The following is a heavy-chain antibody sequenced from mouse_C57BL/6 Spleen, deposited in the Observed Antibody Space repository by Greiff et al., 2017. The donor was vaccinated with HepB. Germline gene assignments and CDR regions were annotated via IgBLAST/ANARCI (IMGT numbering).Heavy chain of an antibody. CDR3: ARSSLYYGNYSHWYFDV. CDR1: GFTFTDYY. CDR2: IRNKANGYTT. Sequence: DVMLVESGGGLVQPGGSLSLSCAASGFTFTDYYMSWVRQPPGKALEWLGFIRNKANGYTTEYSASVKGRFTISRDNSQSILYLQMNALRAEDSATYYCARSSLYYGNYSHWYFDVWGTGTTVTVSS. D-gene: IGHD2-1*01. J-gene: IGHJ1*03. V-gene: IGHV7-3*01.